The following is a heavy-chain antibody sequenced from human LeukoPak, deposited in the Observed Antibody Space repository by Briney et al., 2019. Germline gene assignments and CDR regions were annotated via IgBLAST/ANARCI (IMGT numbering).Heavy chain of an antibody. V-gene: IGHV3-23*01. CDR3: ARGRYNWNY. Sequence: GGSLRLSCSASGFSFSSYAMSWVRQAPGKGLEWVSTISGGGGTTFYADSVKGRFTISRDNAKNSLYLQMNSLRAEDTAVYYCARGRYNWNYWGQGTLVTVSS. CDR1: GFSFSSYA. D-gene: IGHD1-20*01. J-gene: IGHJ4*02. CDR2: ISGGGGTT.